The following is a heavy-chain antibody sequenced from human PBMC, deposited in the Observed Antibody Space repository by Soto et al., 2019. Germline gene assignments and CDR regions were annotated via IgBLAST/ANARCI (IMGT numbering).Heavy chain of an antibody. CDR3: ARVGDGYTSSSVEC. J-gene: IGHJ4*02. CDR2: INQDGAET. D-gene: IGHD3-16*01. CDR1: GFTFSRYW. V-gene: IGHV3-7*05. Sequence: EVQVEESGGDLVQPGGSLRLSCAASGFTFSRYWMTWVRQAPGKGLEWLANINQDGAETYYADSVKGRFSISRDNAKNSVYLQMNSLRTEATAVYFCARVGDGYTSSSVECWGQGTLVTVSS.